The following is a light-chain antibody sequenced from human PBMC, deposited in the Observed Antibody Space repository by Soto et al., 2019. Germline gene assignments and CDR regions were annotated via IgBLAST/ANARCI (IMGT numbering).Light chain of an antibody. CDR1: QSISSW. CDR2: DAS. Sequence: DIQMTQSPSTLAASLGDRVTITCRASQSISSWLAWYQQKPGKAPKLLIYDASSLESGVPSRFRGSGSGTEFTLTISSLQPDDFATYYCQQYNSYSWTFGQGTKVDIK. CDR3: QQYNSYSWT. J-gene: IGKJ1*01. V-gene: IGKV1-5*01.